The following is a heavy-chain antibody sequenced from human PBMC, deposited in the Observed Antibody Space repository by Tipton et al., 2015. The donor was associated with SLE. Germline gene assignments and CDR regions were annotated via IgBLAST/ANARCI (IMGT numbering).Heavy chain of an antibody. J-gene: IGHJ5*02. CDR1: GGSITSSTYY. CDR2: IYYTGNT. CDR3: ARVTRSTLGSYVFDL. Sequence: LRLSCTVSGGSITSSTYYLDWIRQPPGMGLEWIGSIYYTGNTFYNPSLKSRTTISVDTSKNQFSLKLSSVTAADTAVYYCARVTRSTLGSYVFDLWGPGTLVTVSS. D-gene: IGHD3-16*01. V-gene: IGHV4-39*07.